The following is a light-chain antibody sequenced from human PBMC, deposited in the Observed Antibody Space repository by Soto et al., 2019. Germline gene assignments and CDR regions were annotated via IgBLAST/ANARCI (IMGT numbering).Light chain of an antibody. J-gene: IGLJ1*01. CDR2: EVS. CDR1: SNDVGRYSY. CDR3: ASYTSDTSRL. V-gene: IGLV2-14*01. Sequence: QSVLAQPASVSGSPGQSIAISCTGSSNDVGRYSYVSWYQQHPGKTPKLIIYEVSPRPSGISDRFSASKSGNTASLTISGLQAEDEADYYCASYTSDTSRLFGTGTKVTVL.